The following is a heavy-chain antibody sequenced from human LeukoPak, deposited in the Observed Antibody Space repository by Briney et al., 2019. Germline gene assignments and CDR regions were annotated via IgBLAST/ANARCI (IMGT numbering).Heavy chain of an antibody. J-gene: IGHJ4*02. D-gene: IGHD6-13*01. CDR3: ASSEYSSSLIFDY. CDR1: GFTFSTYF. CDR2: INGDGIST. Sequence: GGSLRLSCAASGFTFSTYFMHWVRQAPGKGLVWVSRINGDGISTTYADSVMGRFTISRDNAKNTLYLQMNSLRAEDTAVYYCASSEYSSSLIFDYWGQGTLVTVSS. V-gene: IGHV3-74*01.